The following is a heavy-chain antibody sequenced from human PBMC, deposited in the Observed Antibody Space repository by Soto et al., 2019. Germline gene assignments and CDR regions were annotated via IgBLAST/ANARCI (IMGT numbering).Heavy chain of an antibody. CDR3: AKSGWEGYSSVLSSPFDY. CDR1: GFTFSSYA. V-gene: IGHV3-23*01. Sequence: GGSLRLSCAASGFTFSSYAMSWVRQAPGKGLEWVSAISGSGGSTYYADSVKGRFTISRDNSKNTLYLQMNSLRAEDTAVYYCAKSGWEGYSSVLSSPFDYWGQGTLVTVSS. J-gene: IGHJ4*02. CDR2: ISGSGGST. D-gene: IGHD3-3*02.